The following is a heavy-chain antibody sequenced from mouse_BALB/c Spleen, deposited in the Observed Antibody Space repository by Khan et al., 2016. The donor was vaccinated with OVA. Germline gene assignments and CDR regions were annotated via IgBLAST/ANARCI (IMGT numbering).Heavy chain of an antibody. D-gene: IGHD1-1*01. Sequence: EVELVESGGGLVKPGGPLKLSCAASGFTFSTYAMSWVRQTPEKRLEWVATISSGGDYTYYPDSVKGRFTISRDNSKNTLYLQMSSLRSEDTAIXYCARHNYGPFAYWGQGTLVTVSA. V-gene: IGHV5-9-3*01. CDR3: ARHNYGPFAY. J-gene: IGHJ3*01. CDR1: GFTFSTYA. CDR2: ISSGGDYT.